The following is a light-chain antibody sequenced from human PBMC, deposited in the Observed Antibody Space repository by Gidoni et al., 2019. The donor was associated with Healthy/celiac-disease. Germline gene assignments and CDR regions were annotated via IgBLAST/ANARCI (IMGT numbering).Light chain of an antibody. V-gene: IGLV3-1*01. J-gene: IGLJ1*01. Sequence: SYELTQPPSVSVSPGQTASITCSGDKLGDKYACWYQQKPGQSHVLVIYQDSKRPSGIPERFSGSNSGNTATLTISGTQAMDEADYYCQAWDSSTFYVFGTGTKVTV. CDR3: QAWDSSTFYV. CDR2: QDS. CDR1: KLGDKY.